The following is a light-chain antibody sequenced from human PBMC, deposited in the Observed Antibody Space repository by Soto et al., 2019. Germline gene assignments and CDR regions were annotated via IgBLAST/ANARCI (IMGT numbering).Light chain of an antibody. CDR2: ENN. CDR1: SSNIGNNY. V-gene: IGLV1-51*02. J-gene: IGLJ2*01. CDR3: GTWDSSLGAVV. Sequence: QSVLTQPPSVSAAPGQKVTLSCSGSSSNIGNNYVSWYQQLPGTAPKLLIYENNKRPSGIPDRFSGSKSGTSATLGITGLQTGDEADYYCGTWDSSLGAVVFGGGTKVTVL.